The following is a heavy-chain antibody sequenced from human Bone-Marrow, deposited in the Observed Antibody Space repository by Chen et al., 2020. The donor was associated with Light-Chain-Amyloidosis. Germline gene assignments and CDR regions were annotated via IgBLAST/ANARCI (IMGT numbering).Heavy chain of an antibody. Sequence: QVQLQESGPGLVRPSETLSLTCTVSGGSITSGSSYWSWLRQPAGKSLEWIGRVYKGGFTDYSPSFKGRVVISLDSSKNQFSLNLNSVTAADTALYYCAKGGDTRVLGATFRYWGQGALVTVSS. V-gene: IGHV4-61*02. J-gene: IGHJ4*02. CDR2: VYKGGFT. CDR3: AKGGDTRVLGATFRY. D-gene: IGHD1-26*01. CDR1: GGSITSGSSY.